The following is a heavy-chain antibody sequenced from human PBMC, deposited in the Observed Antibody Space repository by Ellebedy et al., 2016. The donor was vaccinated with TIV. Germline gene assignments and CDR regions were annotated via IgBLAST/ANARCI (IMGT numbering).Heavy chain of an antibody. V-gene: IGHV3-7*01. Sequence: GGSLRLSCTASEFTLTNYWMTWVRQAPGKGLEWVASINEDGTKKHYVDSVKGRFTISRDNAGNSLYLQMNSLGAEDTAVYYCARAIYGASYLWGRGTLVTVSS. CDR3: ARAIYGASYL. D-gene: IGHD4-17*01. CDR2: INEDGTKK. CDR1: EFTLTNYW. J-gene: IGHJ2*01.